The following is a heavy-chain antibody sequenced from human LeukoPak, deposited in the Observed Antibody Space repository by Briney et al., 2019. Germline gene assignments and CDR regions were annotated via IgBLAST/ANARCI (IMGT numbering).Heavy chain of an antibody. Sequence: SETLSLTCAVYGGSFSGYYWSWIRQPPGKGLEWIGEINHSGSTNYNPSLKSRVTISVDTSKNQFSLKLSSVTAADTAVYYCARAHLSLGYWGQGTLVTVSS. V-gene: IGHV4-34*01. CDR1: GGSFSGYY. CDR2: INHSGST. J-gene: IGHJ4*02. CDR3: ARAHLSLGY.